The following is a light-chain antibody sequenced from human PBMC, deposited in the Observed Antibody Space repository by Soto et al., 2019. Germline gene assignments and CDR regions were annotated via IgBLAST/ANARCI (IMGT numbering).Light chain of an antibody. V-gene: IGKV3-15*01. CDR1: QSVSSN. CDR3: QQYNNWPRT. Sequence: ETVITQSPATMSVSPGERATLSCRASQSVSSNLAWYQQKPGQAPNLLIYDASTRATGIAARFSGSGSGTEFTLTISSLQSEDFAVYYCQQYNNWPRTFGQGTKV. CDR2: DAS. J-gene: IGKJ1*01.